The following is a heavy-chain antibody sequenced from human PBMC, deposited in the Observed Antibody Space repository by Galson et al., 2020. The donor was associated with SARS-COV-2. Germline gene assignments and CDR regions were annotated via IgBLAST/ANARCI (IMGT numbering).Heavy chain of an antibody. J-gene: IGHJ5*02. D-gene: IGHD6-19*01. Sequence: ASVKVSCKTSGFTFISYGISWVRQAPGQGPEWMGWISGYNGKTSYAQKFQDRVTMTTDTSTSTAYMELRSLRSDDTAVYYCARAGIEVAGLGPCSLVSDPWGQGTLVTVSS. CDR1: GFTFISYG. V-gene: IGHV1-18*04. CDR2: ISGYNGKT. CDR3: ARAGIEVAGLGPCSLVSDP.